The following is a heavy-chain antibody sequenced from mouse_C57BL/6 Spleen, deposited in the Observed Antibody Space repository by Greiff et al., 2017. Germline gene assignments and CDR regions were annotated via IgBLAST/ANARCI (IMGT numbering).Heavy chain of an antibody. CDR1: GYAFSSSW. J-gene: IGHJ3*01. Sequence: QVQLQQSGPELVKPGASVKISCKASGYAFSSSWMNWVKQRPGKGLEWIGRIYPGDGDTNYNGKFKGKATLTADKSSSTAYMQLSSLTSEDSAVYFCARSTAQATWFAYWGQGTLVNVSA. D-gene: IGHD3-2*02. V-gene: IGHV1-82*01. CDR3: ARSTAQATWFAY. CDR2: IYPGDGDT.